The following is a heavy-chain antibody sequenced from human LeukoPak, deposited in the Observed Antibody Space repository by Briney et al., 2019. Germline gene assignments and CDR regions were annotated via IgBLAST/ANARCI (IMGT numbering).Heavy chain of an antibody. Sequence: PGGSLRLSCAASGFTFSDYVMNWVRQAPGKGLECVSYISSSSSSIYYADSVKGRFTISRDNAKNTLYLQMNSLRAEDTAVYYCARDPNKWELPVDYWGQGALVTVSS. CDR2: ISSSSSSI. CDR1: GFTFSDYV. CDR3: ARDPNKWELPVDY. V-gene: IGHV3-48*04. D-gene: IGHD1-26*01. J-gene: IGHJ4*02.